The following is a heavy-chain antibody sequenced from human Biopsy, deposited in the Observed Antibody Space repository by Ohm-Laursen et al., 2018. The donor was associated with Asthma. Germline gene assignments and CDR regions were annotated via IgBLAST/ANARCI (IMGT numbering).Heavy chain of an antibody. CDR3: ARGDTGGWSQYYFDY. D-gene: IGHD2-8*02. CDR1: GFTVSRDY. Sequence: SLRLSCASSGFTVSRDYMFWVRQAPGKGLEWVSVIYSGGTSHTADSVRGWFTISRDYSKNTLYLQMHSLRAEDTAVYYCARGDTGGWSQYYFDYWGQGTLVTVSS. V-gene: IGHV3-53*01. J-gene: IGHJ4*02. CDR2: IYSGGTS.